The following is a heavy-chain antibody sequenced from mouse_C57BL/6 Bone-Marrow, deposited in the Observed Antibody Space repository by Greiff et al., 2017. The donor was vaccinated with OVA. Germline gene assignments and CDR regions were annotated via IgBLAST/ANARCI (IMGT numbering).Heavy chain of an antibody. V-gene: IGHV1-42*01. CDR3: ALLRRAY. CDR2: INPSTGGT. CDR1: GYSFTGYY. J-gene: IGHJ3*01. D-gene: IGHD1-1*01. Sequence: VQLQQSGPELVKPGASVKISCKASGYSFTGYYMNWVKQSPEKSLEWIGEINPSTGGTTYNQKFKAKATLTVDKSSSTAYMQLKSLTSEDSAVYYCALLRRAYWGQGTLVTVSA.